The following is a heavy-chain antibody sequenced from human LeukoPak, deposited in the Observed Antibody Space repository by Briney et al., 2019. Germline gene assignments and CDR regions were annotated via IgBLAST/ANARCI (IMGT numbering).Heavy chain of an antibody. Sequence: GGSLRLSCAASGFTFSSYAMSWVRQAPGKGREWVSAISGSGGSTYSADSVKGRFTISRDNYKNTLYMQMNRLRGEDTAVYYCAKGLRRGHSGYYFDFWGQGTLVTVSS. V-gene: IGHV3-23*01. D-gene: IGHD3-22*01. J-gene: IGHJ4*02. CDR3: AKGLRRGHSGYYFDF. CDR1: GFTFSSYA. CDR2: ISGSGGST.